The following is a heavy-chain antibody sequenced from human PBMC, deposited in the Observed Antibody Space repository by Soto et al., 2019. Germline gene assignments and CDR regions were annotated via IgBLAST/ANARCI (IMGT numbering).Heavy chain of an antibody. CDR3: ARVGDGSYSPFHF. CDR1: RYTLTGFY. Sequence: KVAFQASRYTLTGFYLHWLRHAPRQGIEWMGWINPNSGVTNDAQKFQGRVTFTRDKSINTAYMELTGLGSDDTAVYFCARVGDGSYSPFHFWGQGTPVTVSS. CDR2: INPNSGVT. D-gene: IGHD6-19*01. J-gene: IGHJ4*02. V-gene: IGHV1-2*02.